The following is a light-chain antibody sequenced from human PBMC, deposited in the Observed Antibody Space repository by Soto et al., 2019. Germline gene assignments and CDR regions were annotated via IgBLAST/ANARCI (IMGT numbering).Light chain of an antibody. CDR2: GAS. CDR3: QQRSNWPVP. V-gene: IGKV3-11*01. CDR1: QSVSSS. J-gene: IGKJ5*01. Sequence: EIVLTQSPATLSSSPGERATLSCRASQSVSSSLAWYQQKPGQAPRLLIYGASNRAGGIPARFSGSGSGTDFTLTISSLEPEDFAVYYFQQRSNWPVPFGQGTRLEIK.